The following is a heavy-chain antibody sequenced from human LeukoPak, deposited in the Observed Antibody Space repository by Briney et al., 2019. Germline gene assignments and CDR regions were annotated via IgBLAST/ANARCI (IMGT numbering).Heavy chain of an antibody. D-gene: IGHD3-3*01. CDR3: ARVLDFWSGYYPYYMDV. CDR1: GFTFSSYW. Sequence: GGSLRLSCAASGFTFSSYWMSWVRQAPGKGLEWVANIKQDGSEKYYVDSVKGRFAISRDNAKNSLYLQMNSLRAEDTAVYYCARVLDFWSGYYPYYMDVWGKGTTVTVSS. V-gene: IGHV3-7*01. CDR2: IKQDGSEK. J-gene: IGHJ6*03.